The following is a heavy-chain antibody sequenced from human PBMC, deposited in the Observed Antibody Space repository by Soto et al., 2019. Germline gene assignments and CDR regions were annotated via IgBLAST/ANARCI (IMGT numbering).Heavy chain of an antibody. D-gene: IGHD3-22*01. Sequence: SVKVSCKASGGTFSNYAISWVRQAPGQGLEWMGGIIPIFGTANYAQKFRGRVTITADESTSTAYMELSSLRSEDTAVYYCARDLGSSGYPFDYWGQGTLVTVSS. CDR1: GGTFSNYA. V-gene: IGHV1-69*13. CDR2: IIPIFGTA. CDR3: ARDLGSSGYPFDY. J-gene: IGHJ4*02.